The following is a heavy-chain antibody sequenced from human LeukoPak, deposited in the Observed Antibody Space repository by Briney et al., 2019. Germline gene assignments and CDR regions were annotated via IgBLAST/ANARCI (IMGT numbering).Heavy chain of an antibody. D-gene: IGHD6-19*01. J-gene: IGHJ3*02. CDR2: MSYDGNNQ. CDR3: AKDSGIAVAGTLRAFDI. Sequence: GGSLRLSCAASGFTFSTYAMHWVRQAPGRGLEWVAVMSYDGNNQYYADSVKGRFTISRDNSKNTLYLQMNSLRAEDTAVYYCAKDSGIAVAGTLRAFDIWGQGTMVTVSS. CDR1: GFTFSTYA. V-gene: IGHV3-30-3*01.